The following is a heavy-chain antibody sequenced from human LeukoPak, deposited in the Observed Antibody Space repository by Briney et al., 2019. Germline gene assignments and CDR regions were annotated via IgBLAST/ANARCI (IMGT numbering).Heavy chain of an antibody. Sequence: GGSLRLSCAASGFTVSSNYMSWVRQAPGKGLEWVSVIYIVGNTYYADSVKGRFTISRHNSKNTLYLQMNSLRAEDTAVYYCTYSSGWYGYFDYWGQGTLVTVSS. D-gene: IGHD6-19*01. CDR2: IYIVGNT. V-gene: IGHV3-53*04. J-gene: IGHJ4*02. CDR1: GFTVSSNY. CDR3: TYSSGWYGYFDY.